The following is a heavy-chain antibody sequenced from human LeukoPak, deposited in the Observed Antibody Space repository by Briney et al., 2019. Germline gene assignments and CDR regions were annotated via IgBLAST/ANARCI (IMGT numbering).Heavy chain of an antibody. D-gene: IGHD6-19*01. J-gene: IGHJ3*02. CDR2: ISSDGSNK. Sequence: PGRSLRLSCEASGFTFSSYAMHWVRQAPGKGLEWVAVISSDGSNKYYADSVKGRFTISRDNSKNTLYLQMNSLRAEDTAVYYCAKNIAVAGTGPGTFDIWGQGTMVTVSS. V-gene: IGHV3-30-3*01. CDR3: AKNIAVAGTGPGTFDI. CDR1: GFTFSSYA.